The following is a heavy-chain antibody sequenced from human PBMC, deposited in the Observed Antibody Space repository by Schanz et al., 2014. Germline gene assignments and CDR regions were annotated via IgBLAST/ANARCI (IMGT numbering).Heavy chain of an antibody. Sequence: EVHLLESGGGLVQPGGSLRLSCAASGFSFGTYAMSWVRQAPGKGLLWVSAISGRDGSTYYADSVRGRFTISRDNAKNTLYLQMNSLRAEDTAVYYCAKSQGSSFDSWGQGTLVTVSS. V-gene: IGHV3-23*01. D-gene: IGHD6-13*01. J-gene: IGHJ4*02. CDR1: GFSFGTYA. CDR3: AKSQGSSFDS. CDR2: ISGRDGST.